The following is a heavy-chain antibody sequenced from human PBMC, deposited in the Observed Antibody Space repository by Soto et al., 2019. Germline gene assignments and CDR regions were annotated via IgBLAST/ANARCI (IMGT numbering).Heavy chain of an antibody. CDR1: GSSISSGGYS. Sequence: SETLSLTCAVSGSSISSGGYSWSCIRQPPGKGLEWIGYMYHSGSTYYNPSLKSRVTISIDRSKNQFSLKLSSVTAADTAVYYCAKGHCISTSCLAPFDYWGQGTLVTVSS. CDR3: AKGHCISTSCLAPFDY. J-gene: IGHJ4*02. V-gene: IGHV4-30-2*01. CDR2: MYHSGST. D-gene: IGHD2-2*01.